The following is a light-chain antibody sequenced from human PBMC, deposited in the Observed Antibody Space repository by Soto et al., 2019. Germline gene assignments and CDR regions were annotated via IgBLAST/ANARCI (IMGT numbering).Light chain of an antibody. CDR3: QYYGISPGT. CDR2: ASS. J-gene: IGKJ1*01. V-gene: IGKV3-20*01. CDR1: QSVSSSY. Sequence: EIVMTQSPGTLSLSPGERATLSCRASQSVSSSYLAWYQQNPGQAPRLLIYASSSRATGIPDRFSGSGSGTDFTLTISRLEPEDFAVYYCQYYGISPGTFGQGTKVDIK.